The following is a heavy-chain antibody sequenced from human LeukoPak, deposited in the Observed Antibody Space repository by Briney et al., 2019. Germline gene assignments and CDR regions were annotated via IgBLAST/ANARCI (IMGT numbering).Heavy chain of an antibody. D-gene: IGHD1-26*01. Sequence: GGSLRLSCAASGFTFSDHYIDWVRQAPGKGLEWVSYISSSGSTIYYADSVKGRFTISRDNAKNSLYLQMNSLRAEDTAVYYCARAPKFRLVGVPKGPFDPWGQGSLVTVSS. V-gene: IGHV3-11*04. CDR2: ISSSGSTI. CDR1: GFTFSDHY. J-gene: IGHJ5*02. CDR3: ARAPKFRLVGVPKGPFDP.